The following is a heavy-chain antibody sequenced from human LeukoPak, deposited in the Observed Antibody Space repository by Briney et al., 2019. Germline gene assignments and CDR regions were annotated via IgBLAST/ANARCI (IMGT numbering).Heavy chain of an antibody. J-gene: IGHJ3*02. D-gene: IGHD6-6*01. CDR2: IYYSGST. CDR1: GDSIRSYY. Sequence: SETLSLTCTVSGDSIRSYYWNWIRQPPGKGLEWIGYIYYSGSTNYNPSLKSRVTILVDTSKNQFSLRLSSVTAADTAVYYCAREYSSSSERRAFDIWGQGTMVTVSS. CDR3: AREYSSSSERRAFDI. V-gene: IGHV4-59*08.